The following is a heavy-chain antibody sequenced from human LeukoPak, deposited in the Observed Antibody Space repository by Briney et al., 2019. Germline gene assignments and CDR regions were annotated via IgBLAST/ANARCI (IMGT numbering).Heavy chain of an antibody. CDR3: ASILWFGEFKDY. V-gene: IGHV4-31*03. D-gene: IGHD3-10*01. CDR2: IYYSGST. CDR1: GVSISRGGYY. J-gene: IGHJ4*02. Sequence: SETLSLTCTVSGVSISRGGYYWSWIRRHPGKGLEWIGYIYYSGSTYYNPSLKSRVTISVDTSKNQFSLKMSSVSAAVTAVYYCASILWFGEFKDYWGQGTLVTVSS.